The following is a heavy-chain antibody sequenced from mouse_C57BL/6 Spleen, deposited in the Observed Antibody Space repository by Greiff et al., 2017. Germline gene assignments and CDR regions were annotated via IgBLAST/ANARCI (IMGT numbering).Heavy chain of an antibody. CDR3: VRDDYSNFLWYFDV. CDR2: IRSKSSNYAT. J-gene: IGHJ1*03. V-gene: IGHV10-3*01. CDR1: GFTFNTYA. D-gene: IGHD2-5*01. Sequence: EVMLVESGGGLVQPKGSLKLSCAASGFTFNTYAMHWVRQAPGKGLEWVARIRSKSSNYATYYADSVKDRFTISRDDSQSMLYLQMNNLKTEDTAMYYCVRDDYSNFLWYFDVWGTGTTVTVSS.